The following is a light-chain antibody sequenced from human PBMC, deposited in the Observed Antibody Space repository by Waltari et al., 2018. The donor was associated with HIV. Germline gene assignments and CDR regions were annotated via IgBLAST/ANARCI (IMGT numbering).Light chain of an antibody. V-gene: IGLV1-40*01. J-gene: IGLJ3*02. CDR3: QSYDGSLRV. CDR2: GFR. Sequence: QSVLTQPPSVSGAPGQRVTISCTGSSSNIGAGYDVPWYQQFPGRAPKLLIFGFRNRPSGVPDRFSGSKSGTSASLAITGLQAEDEADYYCQSYDGSLRVFGGGTKLTVL. CDR1: SSNIGAGYD.